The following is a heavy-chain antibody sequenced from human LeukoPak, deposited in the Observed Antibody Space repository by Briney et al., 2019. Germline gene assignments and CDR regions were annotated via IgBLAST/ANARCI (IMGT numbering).Heavy chain of an antibody. CDR3: AKETHHSSGWPQDY. D-gene: IGHD6-19*01. CDR2: ITGSDGST. J-gene: IGHJ4*02. V-gene: IGHV3-23*01. CDR1: GFTFSSYA. Sequence: PGGSLRLSCAASGFTFSSYAMIWVRQAPGKGLECVSSITGSDGSTFYADSVRGRFTISGDNSKNTLYLQMNSLRAEDTAVYYCAKETHHSSGWPQDYWGRGTLVTVSS.